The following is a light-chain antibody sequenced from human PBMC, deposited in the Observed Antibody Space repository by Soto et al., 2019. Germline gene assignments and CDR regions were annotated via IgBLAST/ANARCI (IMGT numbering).Light chain of an antibody. J-gene: IGKJ1*01. Sequence: DIQMTQSPSSLSASVGDRVTITCRASQSISSYLNWYQQKPGKAPKLLIYAASSLQSGVPSRFRGSGSGTDFTLTISSLQPEDFATYYCQQSYSTLRTFGKGTKVEIK. CDR1: QSISSY. CDR2: AAS. CDR3: QQSYSTLRT. V-gene: IGKV1-39*01.